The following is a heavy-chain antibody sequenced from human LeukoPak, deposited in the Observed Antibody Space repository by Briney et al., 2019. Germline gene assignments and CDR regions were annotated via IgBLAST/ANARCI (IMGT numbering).Heavy chain of an antibody. Sequence: AGGSLRLSCAASGITFSSYGMHWVRQAPGKGLQWVATISDDGSKNHYADSVKGRFTISRDNSKNTLYLQMNSLRPEDTAIYYCANFYHSGSYYVHHYGMDVWGQGTTVTVSS. CDR2: ISDDGSKN. CDR3: ANFYHSGSYYVHHYGMDV. CDR1: GITFSSYG. D-gene: IGHD1-26*01. V-gene: IGHV3-30*18. J-gene: IGHJ6*02.